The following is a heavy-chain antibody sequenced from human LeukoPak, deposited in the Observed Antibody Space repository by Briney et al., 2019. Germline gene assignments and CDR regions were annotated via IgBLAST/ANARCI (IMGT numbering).Heavy chain of an antibody. CDR2: ISGNGVGT. D-gene: IGHD2-2*01. CDR3: AKRGSTTYHFDS. Sequence: PGGSLRLSCAASGFTFSSYAMSWVRQAPGKGLEWVSSISGNGVGTYYADSVKGRFTISRDNSKNSLNLQMNSLRVEDTAVYYCAKRGSTTYHFDSWGQGTLVIVSS. V-gene: IGHV3-23*01. J-gene: IGHJ4*02. CDR1: GFTFSSYA.